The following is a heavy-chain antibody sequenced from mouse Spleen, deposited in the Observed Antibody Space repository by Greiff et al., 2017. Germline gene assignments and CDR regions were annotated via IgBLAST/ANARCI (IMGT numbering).Heavy chain of an antibody. Sequence: EVKLVESGGGLVKPGGSLKLSCAASGFTFSDYGMHWVRQAPEKGLEWVAYISSGSSTIYYADTVKGRFTISRDNAKNTLFLQMTSLRSEDTAMYYCARGRWDGDYAMDYWGQGTSVTVSS. CDR2: ISSGSSTI. V-gene: IGHV5-17*01. J-gene: IGHJ4*01. CDR3: ARGRWDGDYAMDY. CDR1: GFTFSDYG. D-gene: IGHD4-1*01.